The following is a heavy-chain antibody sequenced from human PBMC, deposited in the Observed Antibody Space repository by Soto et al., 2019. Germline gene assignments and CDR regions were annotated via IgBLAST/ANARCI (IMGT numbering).Heavy chain of an antibody. CDR3: TRDPPRWFGELLLVGDAFDI. D-gene: IGHD3-10*01. CDR2: IRSKAYGGTT. V-gene: IGHV3-49*03. CDR1: GFTFGDYA. Sequence: GGSLRLSCTASGFTFGDYAMSWFRQAPGKGLEWVGFIRSKAYGGTTEYAASVKGRFTISRDDSKSIAYLQMNSLKTEDTAVYYCTRDPPRWFGELLLVGDAFDIWGQGTMVTVSS. J-gene: IGHJ3*02.